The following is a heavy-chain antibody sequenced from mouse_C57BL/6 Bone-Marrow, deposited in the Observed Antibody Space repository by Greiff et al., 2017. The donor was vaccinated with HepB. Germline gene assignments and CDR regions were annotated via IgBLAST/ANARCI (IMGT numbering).Heavy chain of an antibody. CDR1: GYTFTSYW. Sequence: QVQLQQPGAELVKPGASVKLSCKASGYTFTSYWMHWVKQRPGQGLEWIGMIHPNSGSTNYNEKFKSKATLTVDKSSSTAYMQLSSLTSEDSAVYYCARWDLLWLRRHDAMDYWGQGTSVTVSS. CDR3: ARWDLLWLRRHDAMDY. CDR2: IHPNSGST. V-gene: IGHV1-64*01. D-gene: IGHD2-2*01. J-gene: IGHJ4*01.